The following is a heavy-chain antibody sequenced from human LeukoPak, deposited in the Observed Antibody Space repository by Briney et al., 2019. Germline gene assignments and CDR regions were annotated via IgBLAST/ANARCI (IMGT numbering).Heavy chain of an antibody. Sequence: GASVKVSCKASGYTFTGYYMHWVRQAPGQGLEWMGWINPNSGGTNYARKFQGRVTMTRDTSISTAYMELSRLRSDDTAVYYCARGGLMGYCSSTSCWNWFDPWGQGTLVTVSS. CDR2: INPNSGGT. CDR1: GYTFTGYY. CDR3: ARGGLMGYCSSTSCWNWFDP. V-gene: IGHV1-2*02. J-gene: IGHJ5*02. D-gene: IGHD2-2*01.